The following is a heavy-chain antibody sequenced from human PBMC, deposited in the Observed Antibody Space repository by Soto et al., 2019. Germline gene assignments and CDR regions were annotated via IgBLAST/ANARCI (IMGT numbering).Heavy chain of an antibody. CDR1: GGTFSSYA. CDR2: IIPIFGTA. Sequence: QVQLVQSGAEVKKPGSSVKVSCKASGGTFSSYAISWVRQAPGQGLEWMGGIIPIFGTANYAQKFQGRVTITADNSTSTAYMELSSLRSEDTAVYYCARDPAEYSSTENWFDPWGQGTLVTVSS. V-gene: IGHV1-69*06. J-gene: IGHJ5*02. D-gene: IGHD6-6*01. CDR3: ARDPAEYSSTENWFDP.